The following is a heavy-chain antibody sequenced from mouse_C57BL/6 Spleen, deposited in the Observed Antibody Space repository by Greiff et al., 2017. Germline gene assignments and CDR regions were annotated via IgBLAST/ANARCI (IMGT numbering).Heavy chain of an antibody. Sequence: QVQLKQPGAELVKPGASVKVSCKASGYTFTSYWMHWVKQRPGQGLEWIGRIHPSDSDTNYNQKFKGKATLTVDKSSSTASMQLSSLTSEDSAVYYCAITYGSSYGYYAMGYWGQGTSVTVSS. V-gene: IGHV1-74*01. D-gene: IGHD1-1*01. CDR2: IHPSDSDT. CDR3: AITYGSSYGYYAMGY. CDR1: GYTFTSYW. J-gene: IGHJ4*01.